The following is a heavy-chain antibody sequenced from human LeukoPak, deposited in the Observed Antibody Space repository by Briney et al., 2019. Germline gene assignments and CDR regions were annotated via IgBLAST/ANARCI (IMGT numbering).Heavy chain of an antibody. D-gene: IGHD6-19*01. CDR3: ARSKDRYSSGSPYYYYYMDV. V-gene: IGHV4-34*01. Sequence: SETLSLTCAVYGGSFSGYYWGWIRQPPGKELECIGNIYHSGSTYYNPSLKSRVTISVDTSKNQFSLKLKSVTAADTAVYYCARSKDRYSSGSPYYYYYMDVWGKGTTVTVSS. J-gene: IGHJ6*03. CDR2: IYHSGST. CDR1: GGSFSGYY.